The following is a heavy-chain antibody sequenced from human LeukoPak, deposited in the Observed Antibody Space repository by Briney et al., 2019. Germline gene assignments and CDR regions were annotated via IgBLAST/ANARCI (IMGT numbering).Heavy chain of an antibody. CDR3: ARHRXXXATITDDAFDI. D-gene: IGHD5-24*01. CDR1: GGSFSGYY. CDR2: INHSGST. J-gene: IGHJ3*02. Sequence: SETLSLTCAVYGGSFSGYYWSWIRQPPGKGLEWIGEINHSGSTNYNPSLKSRVTISVDTSKNQFSLRLSAVTAADPALFYCARHRXXXATITDDAFDIWGQGTTVTVSS. V-gene: IGHV4-34*01.